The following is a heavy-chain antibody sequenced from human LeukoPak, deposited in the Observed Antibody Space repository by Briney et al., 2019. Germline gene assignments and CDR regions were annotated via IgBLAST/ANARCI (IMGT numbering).Heavy chain of an antibody. CDR2: ISSSSSYI. CDR1: GFTFSSYS. J-gene: IGHJ4*02. V-gene: IGHV3-21*04. D-gene: IGHD3-3*01. Sequence: PGGSLRLSCAASGFTFSSYSMNWVRQAPGKGLEWVSSISSSSSYIYYADSVKGRFTISRDNAKNSLYLQMNSLRAEDTALYYCAKGTYYDFWSGSNFDYWGQGTLVTVSS. CDR3: AKGTYYDFWSGSNFDY.